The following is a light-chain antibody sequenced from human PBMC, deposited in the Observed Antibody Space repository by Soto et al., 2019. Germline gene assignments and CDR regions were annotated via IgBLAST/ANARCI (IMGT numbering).Light chain of an antibody. V-gene: IGKV1-5*01. J-gene: IGKJ2*01. CDR3: QQVNSYPRT. CDR2: AAS. Sequence: DIQMTQSPSTLSASAVERVTITFRASQSISVWLAWYQQKAGKAPKLLIYAASTLQSGVPSRFSGSGSGTDFTLTISSLQPEDFATYYCQQVNSYPRTFGQGTKVDI. CDR1: QSISVW.